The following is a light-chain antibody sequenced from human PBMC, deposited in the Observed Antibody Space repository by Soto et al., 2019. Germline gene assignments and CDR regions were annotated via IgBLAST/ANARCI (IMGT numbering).Light chain of an antibody. V-gene: IGKV1-39*01. J-gene: IGKJ3*01. CDR2: AAS. CDR3: QQANSFPFT. Sequence: DIQMTQSPSSLSASVGDRVTITCRASQTISSYLNWFQKKPGKAPNLLIYAASSLQSGVPSRFSGSGSGTDFTLTISSLQPEDFATYFCQQANSFPFTFGPGTRVDIK. CDR1: QTISSY.